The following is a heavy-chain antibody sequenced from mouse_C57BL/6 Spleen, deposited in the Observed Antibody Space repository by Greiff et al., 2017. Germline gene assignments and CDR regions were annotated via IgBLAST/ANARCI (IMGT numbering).Heavy chain of an antibody. J-gene: IGHJ3*01. V-gene: IGHV1-80*01. D-gene: IGHD1-1*01. CDR1: GYAFTSYW. Sequence: QVQLQQSGAELVKPGASVKISCKASGYAFTSYWMNWVKQRPGKGLEWIGQIYPGDGDTNYNGKFKGKDTLTADKSSSTAYMQLSSLTSEDSAVYFCARSDYGSGSWFAYWGQGTLVTVSA. CDR3: ARSDYGSGSWFAY. CDR2: IYPGDGDT.